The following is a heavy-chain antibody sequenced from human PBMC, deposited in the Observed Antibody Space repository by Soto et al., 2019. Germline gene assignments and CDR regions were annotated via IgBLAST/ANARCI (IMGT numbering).Heavy chain of an antibody. CDR3: ARDISGSYYW. CDR2: IIPILGIA. CDR1: GGTFSSYT. D-gene: IGHD3-10*01. V-gene: IGHV1-69*08. J-gene: IGHJ4*02. Sequence: QVQLVQSGAEVKKPGSSVKVSCKASGGTFSSYTISWVRQAPGQGLEWMGRIIPILGIAKYAQKFQGRVTITADKSTSTAYMELSSLRSEDTAVYYCARDISGSYYWWGQGTLVTVSS.